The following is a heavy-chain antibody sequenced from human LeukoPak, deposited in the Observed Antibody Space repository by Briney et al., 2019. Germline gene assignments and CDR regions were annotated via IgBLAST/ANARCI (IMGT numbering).Heavy chain of an antibody. J-gene: IGHJ4*02. CDR1: GGTFSSYA. V-gene: IGHV1-69*04. CDR3: ARDNSRSGYYYGSDY. CDR2: IIPILGIA. D-gene: IGHD3-22*01. Sequence: GASVKVSCKASGGTFSSYAISWVRQAPGQGLEWMGRIIPILGIANYAQKCQGRVTITADKSTSTAYMELSSLRSEDTAVYYCARDNSRSGYYYGSDYWGQGTLVTVSS.